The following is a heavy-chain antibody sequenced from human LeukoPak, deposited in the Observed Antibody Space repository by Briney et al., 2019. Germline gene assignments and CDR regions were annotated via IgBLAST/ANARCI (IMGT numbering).Heavy chain of an antibody. CDR3: AREGYNWNARVYYFDY. Sequence: SETLSLTCTVSGGSISSYYWSWIRQPPRKGLEWIGYIYYIGSTNYNPSLKSRVTISVDASKNQFSLKLSSVTAADTAVYYCAREGYNWNARVYYFDYWGQGTLVTVSS. J-gene: IGHJ4*02. V-gene: IGHV4-59*01. CDR1: GGSISSYY. CDR2: IYYIGST. D-gene: IGHD1-1*01.